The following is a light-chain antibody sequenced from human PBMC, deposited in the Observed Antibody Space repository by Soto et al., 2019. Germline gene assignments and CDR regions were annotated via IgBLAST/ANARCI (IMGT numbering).Light chain of an antibody. CDR1: QSVRKF. Sequence: EIVLTQSPATLSLSPGERATLSCRASQSVRKFLAWYQQKPGQAPRLLIYDASNRATGIPARFSGSGSGTDFTLTISSLEHEDVAVYYCQQRNNWYTFGQGTKLEIK. J-gene: IGKJ2*01. CDR2: DAS. V-gene: IGKV3-11*01. CDR3: QQRNNWYT.